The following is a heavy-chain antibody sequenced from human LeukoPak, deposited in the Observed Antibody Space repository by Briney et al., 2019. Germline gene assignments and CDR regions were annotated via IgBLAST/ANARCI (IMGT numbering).Heavy chain of an antibody. CDR2: ISGYNGNT. D-gene: IGHD2-15*01. J-gene: IGHJ4*02. CDR3: ARASAQWSDY. Sequence: ASVKVSCKASGYTFTTYGISWVRQAPGQGLEWMGWISGYNGNTNYAQKFRGRVTMTTDTSTSTAYMELRSLRSDDTAVYYCARASAQWSDYWGQGTLVIVSS. V-gene: IGHV1-18*01. CDR1: GYTFTTYG.